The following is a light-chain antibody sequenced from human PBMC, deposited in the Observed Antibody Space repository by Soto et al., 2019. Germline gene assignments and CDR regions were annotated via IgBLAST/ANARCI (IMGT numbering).Light chain of an antibody. CDR1: SSNIGSDY. CDR3: AAWDDTLSGWV. J-gene: IGLJ3*02. Sequence: QSVLTQPPSASGTHGQRVTISCSGSSSNIGSDYVYWYQQFPGTAPKLLIHRNNQRPSGVADRFSGSKSGTSASLAISGLRSDDEADYYCAAWDDTLSGWVFGGGTKLTVL. CDR2: RNN. V-gene: IGLV1-47*01.